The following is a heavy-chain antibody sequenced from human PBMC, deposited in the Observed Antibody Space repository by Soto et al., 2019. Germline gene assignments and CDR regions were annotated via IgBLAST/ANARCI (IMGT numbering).Heavy chain of an antibody. CDR1: GGSISSGGYY. CDR2: IYYSGST. D-gene: IGHD3-10*01. V-gene: IGHV4-31*03. J-gene: IGHJ5*02. Sequence: SETLSLTCTVSGGSISSGGYYWSWIRQHPGKGLEWIGYIYYSGSTYYNPSLKSRVTISVDTSKNQFSLKLSSVTAADTAVYYCARGKSYYGSGTRQAYNWFDPWGQGTLVTVSS. CDR3: ARGKSYYGSGTRQAYNWFDP.